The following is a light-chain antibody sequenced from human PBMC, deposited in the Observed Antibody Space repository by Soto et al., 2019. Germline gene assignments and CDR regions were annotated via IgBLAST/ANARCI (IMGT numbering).Light chain of an antibody. J-gene: IGKJ1*01. CDR3: QQYGSSPVT. V-gene: IGKV3-20*01. CDR2: GAS. Sequence: EMVLTQSPGTLSLSPGERATLSCRASQSVSSSYLAWYQQKPGQAPRLLIYGASSRATGIPDRFSGSGSGTDFTLTISRLEPEDFAVYYCQQYGSSPVTFGQGTKVEIK. CDR1: QSVSSSY.